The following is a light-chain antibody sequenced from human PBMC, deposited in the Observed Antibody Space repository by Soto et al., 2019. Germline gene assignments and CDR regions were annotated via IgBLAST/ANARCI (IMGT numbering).Light chain of an antibody. CDR3: QSSDSSLTVV. CDR1: NSNIGADYA. Sequence: QAVVTQPPSVSGAPGQRVTISCTGSNSNIGADYAVHWYQHLPGTAPKLPIDGNNNRPSGVPDRFSGSQSGTSASLAITGLQAEDEGDYYCQSSDSSLTVVFGGGTKLTVL. J-gene: IGLJ2*01. V-gene: IGLV1-40*01. CDR2: GNN.